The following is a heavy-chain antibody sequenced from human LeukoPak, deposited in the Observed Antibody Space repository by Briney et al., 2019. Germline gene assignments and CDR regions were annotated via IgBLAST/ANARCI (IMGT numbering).Heavy chain of an antibody. CDR1: GFTFSSYA. D-gene: IGHD6-19*01. V-gene: IGHV3-30-3*01. CDR2: ISYDGSNK. CDR3: ARAYSSGWYYFDY. Sequence: GGSLRLSCAASGFTFSSYAMHWVRQAPVKGLEWVAVISYDGSNKYYADSVKGRFTISRDNSKNTLYLQMNSLRAEDTAVYYCARAYSSGWYYFDYWGQGTLVTVSS. J-gene: IGHJ4*02.